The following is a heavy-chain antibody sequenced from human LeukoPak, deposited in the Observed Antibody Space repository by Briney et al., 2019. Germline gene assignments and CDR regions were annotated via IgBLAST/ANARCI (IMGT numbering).Heavy chain of an antibody. CDR1: GFTFSSYE. J-gene: IGHJ4*02. CDR3: AKVGVVVPAAPGAYFDY. V-gene: IGHV3-48*03. Sequence: GGSLRLSCAASGFTFSSYEMNWVRQAPGKGLEWVSYISSSGSTIYYADSVKGRFTISRDNAKNSLYLQMNSLRAEDTAVYYCAKVGVVVPAAPGAYFDYWGQGTLVTVSS. CDR2: ISSSGSTI. D-gene: IGHD2-2*01.